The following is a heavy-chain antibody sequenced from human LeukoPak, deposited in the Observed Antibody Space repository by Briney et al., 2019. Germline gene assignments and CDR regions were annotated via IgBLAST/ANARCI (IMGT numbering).Heavy chain of an antibody. V-gene: IGHV3-30*02. Sequence: GGSLRLSCAASGFTFSSYGMHWVRQAPGKGLEWVAFIRYDGSNKYYADSVKGRFTISRDNAKNSLYLQMNSLRAEDTAVYYCARDLEPYYYDSSGYRGVDYWGQGTLVTASS. J-gene: IGHJ4*02. D-gene: IGHD3-22*01. CDR3: ARDLEPYYYDSSGYRGVDY. CDR2: IRYDGSNK. CDR1: GFTFSSYG.